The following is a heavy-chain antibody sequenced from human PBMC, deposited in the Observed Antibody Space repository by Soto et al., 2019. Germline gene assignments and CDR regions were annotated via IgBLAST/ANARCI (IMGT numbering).Heavy chain of an antibody. CDR2: INPNSGGT. Sequence: ASVKVSCKASGYTFTGYYMHWVRQAPGQGLEWMGWINPNSGGTNYAQKFQGWVTMTRDTSISTAYMELSRLRSDDTAVYYCARGPACPLVCTNGVRGSSLFDPWGQGTLVTVSS. CDR1: GYTFTGYY. J-gene: IGHJ5*02. D-gene: IGHD2-8*01. V-gene: IGHV1-2*04. CDR3: ARGPACPLVCTNGVRGSSLFDP.